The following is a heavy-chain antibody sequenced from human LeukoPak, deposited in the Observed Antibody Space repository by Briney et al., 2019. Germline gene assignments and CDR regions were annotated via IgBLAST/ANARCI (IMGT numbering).Heavy chain of an antibody. CDR2: ISYDGSNK. CDR3: AREKVVPAAIFDY. J-gene: IGHJ4*02. CDR1: GFTFSSYA. V-gene: IGHV3-30-3*01. Sequence: GGSLRLSCAASGFTFSSYAMHWVRQAPGKGLEWVAVISYDGSNKYYADSVKGRFTISRDNSKNTLYLQMNSLRAEDTAVYYCAREKVVPAAIFDYWGQGTLVTVSS. D-gene: IGHD2-2*02.